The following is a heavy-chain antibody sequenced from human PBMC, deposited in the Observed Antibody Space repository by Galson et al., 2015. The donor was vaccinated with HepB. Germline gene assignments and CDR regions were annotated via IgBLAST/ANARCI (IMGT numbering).Heavy chain of an antibody. Sequence: SLTCTVSGGSISSSNSYWGWVRQPPGKGLEWIGSIYYSGSTYYNPSLKSRVTISVDTSKNQFSLKLTSVTAIDTAVYYCARSPGYNYGYCFDYWGQGTLVTVSS. CDR1: GGSISSSNSY. CDR2: IYYSGST. CDR3: ARSPGYNYGYCFDY. J-gene: IGHJ4*02. V-gene: IGHV4-39*01. D-gene: IGHD5-18*01.